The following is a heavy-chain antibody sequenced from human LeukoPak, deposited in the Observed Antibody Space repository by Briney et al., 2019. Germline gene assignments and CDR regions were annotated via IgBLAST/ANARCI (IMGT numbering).Heavy chain of an antibody. D-gene: IGHD1-26*01. V-gene: IGHV1-18*01. J-gene: IGHJ4*02. Sequence: GASVKVSCKASGYTFNNYGINWVRQAPGQGLDWMGWISTYNDNTNYAQKLQGRVTMTTATSTSTAYMELRSLTSDDTAVYYCARVVFEVGFQFDFWGQGTLVTVSS. CDR2: ISTYNDNT. CDR1: GYTFNNYG. CDR3: ARVVFEVGFQFDF.